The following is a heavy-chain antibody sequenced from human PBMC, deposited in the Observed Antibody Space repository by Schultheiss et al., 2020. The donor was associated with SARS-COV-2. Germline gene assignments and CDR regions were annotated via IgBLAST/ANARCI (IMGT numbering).Heavy chain of an antibody. J-gene: IGHJ6*02. V-gene: IGHV4-4*07. CDR2: IHTSGST. CDR1: GGSISSYY. CDR3: AREGDYGMDV. Sequence: SETLSLTCTVSGGSISSYYWSWIRQPPGKGLEWIGRIHTSGSTNYNPSLKSRVTMSVDTSKNQFSLQLNSVTPEDTAVYYCAREGDYGMDVWGQGTTVTVSS.